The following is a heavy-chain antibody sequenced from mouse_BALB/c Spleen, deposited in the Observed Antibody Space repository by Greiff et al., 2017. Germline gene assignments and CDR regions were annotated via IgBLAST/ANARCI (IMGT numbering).Heavy chain of an antibody. CDR1: GFTFSSYG. Sequence: EVQRVESGGDLVKPGGSLKLSCAASGFTFSSYGMYWVRQTPEKRLEWVATISDGGSYTYYPDSVKGRFTISRDNAKNNLYLQMSSLKSEDTAMYYCARGKRLRFYFDYWGQGTTLTVSS. J-gene: IGHJ2*01. D-gene: IGHD1-1*01. CDR2: ISDGGSYT. CDR3: ARGKRLRFYFDY. V-gene: IGHV5-4*02.